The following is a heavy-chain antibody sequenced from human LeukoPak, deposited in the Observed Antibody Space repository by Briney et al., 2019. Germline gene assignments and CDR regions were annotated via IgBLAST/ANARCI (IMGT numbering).Heavy chain of an antibody. CDR3: ARLVEYQGPFDY. J-gene: IGHJ4*02. CDR2: IYYSGST. Sequence: PSETLSLTCTVSGGSISSGGYYWSWIRQHPGKGLEWIGYIYYSGSTYYNPSLKSRVTISVDTSKNQFSLKLSSVTAADTAVYYCARLVEYQGPFDYWGQGTLVTVSS. V-gene: IGHV4-31*03. CDR1: GGSISSGGYY. D-gene: IGHD2-2*01.